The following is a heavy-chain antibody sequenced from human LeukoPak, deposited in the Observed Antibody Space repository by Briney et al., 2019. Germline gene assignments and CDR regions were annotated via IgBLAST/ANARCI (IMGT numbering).Heavy chain of an antibody. J-gene: IGHJ5*02. CDR3: ARVSPYASGWFDP. D-gene: IGHD2-2*01. CDR2: IYYSGST. CDR1: GGSISSSNW. V-gene: IGHV4-4*02. Sequence: SSGTLSLTCAVSGGSISSSNWWSWVRQPPGKGLEWIGHIYYSGSTYYNPSLKSRVTISVDTSKNQFSLKLSSVTAADTAVYYCARVSPYASGWFDPWGQGTLVTVSS.